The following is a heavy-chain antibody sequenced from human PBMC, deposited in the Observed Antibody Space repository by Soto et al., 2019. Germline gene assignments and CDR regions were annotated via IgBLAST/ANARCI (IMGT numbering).Heavy chain of an antibody. CDR2: MNPNSGNT. Sequence: VQLVQSGAEVNKPGASVKVSCKASGYTFPSYDINWVRQATGQGLEWMGWMNPNSGNTGYAQKFQGRVPMTRNTSISTAYMELSSLRSEDTAVYFCAREHYGNAAWFDPWGQGTLVTVSS. CDR1: GYTFPSYD. D-gene: IGHD3-10*01. CDR3: AREHYGNAAWFDP. V-gene: IGHV1-8*01. J-gene: IGHJ5*02.